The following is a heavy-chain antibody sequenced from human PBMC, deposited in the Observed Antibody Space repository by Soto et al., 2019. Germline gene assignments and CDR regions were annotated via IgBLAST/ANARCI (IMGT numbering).Heavy chain of an antibody. CDR2: ISVHHGTT. D-gene: IGHD2-21*02. V-gene: IGHV1-18*01. J-gene: IGHJ6*02. CDR3: ARDDRQWAGAEAVVTAPRVYPGMHV. CDR1: GYIFINSG. Sequence: QVQLVQSGAEVQKPGASVKVSCKASGYIFINSGLSWVRQAPGEGLEWIGWISVHHGTTHSAQKFQGRVTMTTDTTTSTAYMDLRSLRSDDTAVYYCARDDRQWAGAEAVVTAPRVYPGMHVWGQGTTVIVSS.